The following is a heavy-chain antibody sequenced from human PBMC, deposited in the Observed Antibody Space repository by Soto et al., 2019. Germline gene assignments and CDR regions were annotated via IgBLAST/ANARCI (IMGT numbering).Heavy chain of an antibody. D-gene: IGHD5-18*01. CDR2: IDPSDSYT. V-gene: IGHV5-10-1*01. J-gene: IGHJ6*02. Sequence: GESLKISCKGSGYSFTSYWISWVRQMPGKGLEWMGRIDPSDSYTNYSPSFQGHVTISADKSISTAYLQWSSLKASDTAMYYCARHPVDTARVTSYYYGMAFWGQGTTVTVSS. CDR3: ARHPVDTARVTSYYYGMAF. CDR1: GYSFTSYW.